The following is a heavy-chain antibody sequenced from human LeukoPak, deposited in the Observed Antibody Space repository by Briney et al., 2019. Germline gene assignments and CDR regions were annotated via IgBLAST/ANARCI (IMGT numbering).Heavy chain of an antibody. CDR1: GGSFSGYY. CDR3: ARGRRLGELSSWYFDL. V-gene: IGHV4-34*01. J-gene: IGHJ2*01. D-gene: IGHD3-16*02. CDR2: INHSGST. Sequence: TSETLSLTCAVYGGSFSGYYRCWIRQPPGKGLEWIGEINHSGSTNYNPSLKSRVTISVDTSKNQFSLKLSSVTAADTAVYYCARGRRLGELSSWYFDLWGRGTLVTVSS.